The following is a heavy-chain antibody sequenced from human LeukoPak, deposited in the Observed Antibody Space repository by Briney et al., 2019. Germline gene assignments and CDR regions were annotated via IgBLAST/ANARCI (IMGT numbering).Heavy chain of an antibody. J-gene: IGHJ4*02. D-gene: IGHD3-10*01. CDR3: ARGGAMVRGVSPLDY. CDR1: GFTFSSFD. Sequence: GGSLRLSCAASGFTFSSFDMHWVRQPTGQGLEWVSSISSSGSYINYADSVKGRFTISRDNAKTSLYLQMNSLRAEDTAVYYCARGGAMVRGVSPLDYWGQGSLVTVSS. V-gene: IGHV3-21*01. CDR2: ISSSGSYI.